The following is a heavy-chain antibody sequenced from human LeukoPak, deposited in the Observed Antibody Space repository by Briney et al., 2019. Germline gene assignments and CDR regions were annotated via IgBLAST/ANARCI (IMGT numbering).Heavy chain of an antibody. CDR2: IIPIFGIA. CDR1: GGTFSIYA. J-gene: IGHJ6*02. V-gene: IGHV1-69*10. Sequence: SVKVSCKASGGTFSIYAISWVRQAPGQGLEWMGRIIPIFGIANYAQKFQGRVTITADKSTSTAYMELSSLRSEDTAVYYCAREGSGYDPLRPYYYYGMDVWGQGTTVTVSS. D-gene: IGHD5-12*01. CDR3: AREGSGYDPLRPYYYYGMDV.